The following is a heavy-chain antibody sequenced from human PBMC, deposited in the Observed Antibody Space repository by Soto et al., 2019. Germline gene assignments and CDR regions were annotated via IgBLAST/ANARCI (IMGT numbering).Heavy chain of an antibody. Sequence: ASVKVSCKASGYTFTSYAMHWVRQAPGQRLEWMGWINAGNGNTKYSQKFQGRVTITRDTSASTAYMELSSLRSEDTAVYYCARTTRGGGITYSGPQYYSYYYGMDVWGQGTTVTVSS. CDR1: GYTFTSYA. D-gene: IGHD3-10*01. J-gene: IGHJ6*02. V-gene: IGHV1-3*01. CDR3: ARTTRGGGITYSGPQYYSYYYGMDV. CDR2: INAGNGNT.